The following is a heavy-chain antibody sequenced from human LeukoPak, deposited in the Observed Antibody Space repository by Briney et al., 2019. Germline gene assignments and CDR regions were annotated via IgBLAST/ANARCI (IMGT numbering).Heavy chain of an antibody. V-gene: IGHV3-30-3*01. Sequence: PGRSLRLSCAASGFTFSSYAMHWVRQAPGKGLEWVAVISYDGSNTYYADSVKGRFTISRDNSKNTLYLQMNSLRAEDTAVYYCAKDRDEGWLYYYYYGMDVWGKGTTVTVSS. J-gene: IGHJ6*04. CDR2: ISYDGSNT. D-gene: IGHD6-19*01. CDR1: GFTFSSYA. CDR3: AKDRDEGWLYYYYYGMDV.